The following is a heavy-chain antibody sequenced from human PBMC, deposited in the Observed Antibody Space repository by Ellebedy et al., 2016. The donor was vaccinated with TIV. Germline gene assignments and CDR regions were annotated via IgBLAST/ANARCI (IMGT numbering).Heavy chain of an antibody. Sequence: MPSETLSLTCSVSGAAIRTGTYYWIWVRQAPGKGLEWLGSIYFTGTTSYSPSLKSRVAMSVDTSKNQFSLKLNSVTAADTAVYYCARDYGDCNIDYWGPGTLVTVSS. CDR1: GAAIRTGTYY. CDR3: ARDYGDCNIDY. CDR2: IYFTGTT. J-gene: IGHJ4*02. V-gene: IGHV4-39*02. D-gene: IGHD4-17*01.